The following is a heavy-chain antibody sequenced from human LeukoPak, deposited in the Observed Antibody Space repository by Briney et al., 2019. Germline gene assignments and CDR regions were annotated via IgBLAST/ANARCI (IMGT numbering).Heavy chain of an antibody. CDR2: INSDGSST. CDR3: VQGLHHHTGSDY. CDR1: GFTFSDYY. Sequence: GGSLRLSCAASGFTFSDYYMSWIRQAPGKGLVWVSRINSDGSSTNYADSVKGRFTISRDNAKNTLYLQMNSLRAEDTAVYYCVQGLHHHTGSDYWGQGTLVTVSS. D-gene: IGHD1-14*01. J-gene: IGHJ4*02. V-gene: IGHV3-74*01.